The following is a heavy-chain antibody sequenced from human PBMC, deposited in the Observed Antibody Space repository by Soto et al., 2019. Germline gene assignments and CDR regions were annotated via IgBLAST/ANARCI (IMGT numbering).Heavy chain of an antibody. CDR3: AKALRFTFTTGYDMDV. Sequence: VQLLESGGGLVQPGGSLRLSCAASGFTVSSYAMSWVRQAPGKGLEWVSVISGSGSTYSADSVKGRFTISRDSSKNTVYLQVNSLRAEDTAVYYCAKALRFTFTTGYDMDVWGRGTTVTVSS. D-gene: IGHD3-16*01. V-gene: IGHV3-23*01. CDR1: GFTVSSYA. J-gene: IGHJ6*03. CDR2: ISGSGST.